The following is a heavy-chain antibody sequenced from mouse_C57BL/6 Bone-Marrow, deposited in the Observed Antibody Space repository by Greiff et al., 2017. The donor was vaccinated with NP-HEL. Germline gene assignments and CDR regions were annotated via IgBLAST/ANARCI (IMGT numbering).Heavy chain of an antibody. CDR3: ARWFAY. CDR2: ISSGGSYT. V-gene: IGHV5-6*01. J-gene: IGHJ3*01. Sequence: VQLKQSGGDLVKPGGSLKLSCAASGFTFSSYGMSWVRQTPDKRLEWVATISSGGSYTYYPDSVKGRFTISRDNAKNTLYLQMSSLKSEDTAMYYCARWFAYWGQGTLVTVSA. CDR1: GFTFSSYG.